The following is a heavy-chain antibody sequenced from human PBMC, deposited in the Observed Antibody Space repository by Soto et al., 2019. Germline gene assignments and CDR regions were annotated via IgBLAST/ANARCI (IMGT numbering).Heavy chain of an antibody. D-gene: IGHD3-3*01. CDR1: GFTFCDYY. J-gene: IGHJ4*02. V-gene: IGHV3-11*01. Sequence: PGGPLRLSCAASGFTFCDYYMSWIRQAPGKGLEWVSYISSSGSTIYYADSVKGRFTISRDNAKNSLYLQMNSLRAEDTAVYYCARDINYDFWSGHDYWGQGTLVTVSS. CDR2: ISSSGSTI. CDR3: ARDINYDFWSGHDY.